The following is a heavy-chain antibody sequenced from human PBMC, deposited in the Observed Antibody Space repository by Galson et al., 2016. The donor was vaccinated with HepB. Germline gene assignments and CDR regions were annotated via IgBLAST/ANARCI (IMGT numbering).Heavy chain of an antibody. D-gene: IGHD6-13*01. J-gene: IGHJ3*02. CDR3: ARGRGSNWRDAFDI. CDR1: EFTFSGYA. CDR2: TSWNSGSI. V-gene: IGHV3-9*01. Sequence: SLRLSCAVSEFTFSGYAMHWVRQAPGKGLEWVSGTSWNSGSIGYADSVKGRFTISRDNDKNSLHLQMNILRAEDTALYYCARGRGSNWRDAFDIWGQGTMVTVSS.